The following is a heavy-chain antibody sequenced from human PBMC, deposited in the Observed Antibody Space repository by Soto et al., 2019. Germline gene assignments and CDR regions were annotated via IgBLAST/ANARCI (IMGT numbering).Heavy chain of an antibody. Sequence: GGSQRVFGPASGLDFISAVMCWVREAPGKGLDLVSSISGSGRTTYHADSMRGRFAISRDNSKNSLYLQLNNLRVDDTAVYYCAKVGTSYYYGMDVWGQGTTVTVSS. CDR2: ISGSGRTT. V-gene: IGHV3-23*01. J-gene: IGHJ6*02. CDR3: AKVGTSYYYGMDV. CDR1: GLDFISAV. D-gene: IGHD1-7*01.